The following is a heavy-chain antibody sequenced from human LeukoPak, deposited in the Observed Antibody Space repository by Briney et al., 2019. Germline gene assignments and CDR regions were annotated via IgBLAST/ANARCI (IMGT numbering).Heavy chain of an antibody. CDR1: GGSVNSYY. V-gene: IGHV4-59*08. CDR3: VRYSNDYVSGSHRPFDY. Sequence: SETLSLTCTVSGGSVNSYYWSWIRQPPGKRLEWIGYVYYSGSTNYNPSLRSRVTISVDMSKNQFSLKLSSVTAADTAVYYCVRYSNDYVSGSHRPFDYWGQGTLVTVSS. J-gene: IGHJ4*02. D-gene: IGHD3-16*02. CDR2: VYYSGST.